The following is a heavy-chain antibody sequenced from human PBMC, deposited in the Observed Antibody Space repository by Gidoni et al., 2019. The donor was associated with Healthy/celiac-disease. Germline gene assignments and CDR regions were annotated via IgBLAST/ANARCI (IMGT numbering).Heavy chain of an antibody. CDR3: ARALVVPAAIGAVAFDI. CDR1: GSTFSSYS. D-gene: IGHD2-2*02. V-gene: IGHV3-21*01. CDR2: ISSSSSYI. J-gene: IGHJ3*02. Sequence: EVQLVESGGGLVKPGGSLRLSCASSGSTFSSYSMNWVHQAPGKGLAWVSAISSSSSYINYADSVKGRCTNSRDNAKNSLYLQMNSLRAEDTAVYYCARALVVPAAIGAVAFDIWGQGTMVTVSS.